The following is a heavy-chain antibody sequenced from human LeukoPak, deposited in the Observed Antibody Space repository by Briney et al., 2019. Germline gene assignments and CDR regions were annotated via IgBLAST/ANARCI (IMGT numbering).Heavy chain of an antibody. D-gene: IGHD3-16*01. V-gene: IGHV3-30*01. CDR2: ISYDGSNK. J-gene: IGHJ5*02. CDR1: GFTLSSYA. CDR3: ASGGP. Sequence: RSGGSLRLSCAASGFTLSSYAMHWVRQAPGKGLEWVAVISYDGSNKYYADSVKGRFTISRDNSKNTLYLQMNSLRAEDTAMYYCASGGPWGQGTLVSVSS.